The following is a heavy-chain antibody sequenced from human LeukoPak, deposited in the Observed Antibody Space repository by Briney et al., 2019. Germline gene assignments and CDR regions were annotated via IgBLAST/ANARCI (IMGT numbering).Heavy chain of an antibody. CDR3: ARELFDFDY. J-gene: IGHJ4*02. D-gene: IGHD3-10*01. CDR1: GYTFDNFA. CDR2: ITGSGGST. Sequence: GGSLRLSCAPSGYTFDNFAMTWVRQAPGKGLEWVSEITGSGGSTYYADSVEGRFTIFRDNSKNTLYLQMNSLRAEDTAIYYCARELFDFDYWGQGTLVTVSS. V-gene: IGHV3-23*01.